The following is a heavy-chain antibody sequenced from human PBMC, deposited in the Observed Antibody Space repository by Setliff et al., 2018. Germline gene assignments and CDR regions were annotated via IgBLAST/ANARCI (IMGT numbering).Heavy chain of an antibody. CDR1: GFTFSSYS. D-gene: IGHD2-21*01. J-gene: IGHJ4*02. CDR3: ASGDWFYFDC. CDR2: ISSSGRYL. Sequence: PGGSLRLSCAASGFTFSSYSMNWVRQAPGKGLEWVSSISSSGRYLYYADSVKGRFTISRDNAQNSLYLQMNSLRAEDTAVYYCASGDWFYFDCWGQGTLVTVSS. V-gene: IGHV3-21*01.